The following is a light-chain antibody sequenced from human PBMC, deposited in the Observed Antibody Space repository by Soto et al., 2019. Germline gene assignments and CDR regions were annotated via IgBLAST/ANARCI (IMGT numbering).Light chain of an antibody. CDR2: GAS. V-gene: IGKV3-20*01. J-gene: IGKJ1*01. Sequence: EIVLTQYPGTLSLSPGERATLSCRASQSVSSSYLAWYQQKPGQAPRLLIYGASSRATGIPDRFSGSVSGTGFTLTISRLEPEDFAVYYCQPYGSSPPWTFGQGSKVDIK. CDR3: QPYGSSPPWT. CDR1: QSVSSSY.